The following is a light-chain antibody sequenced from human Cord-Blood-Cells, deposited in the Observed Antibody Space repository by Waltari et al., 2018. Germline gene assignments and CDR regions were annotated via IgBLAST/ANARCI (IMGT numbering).Light chain of an antibody. V-gene: IGKV1-39*01. CDR1: QSISSY. Sequence: DIQMTQSPSSLSASVGERVTITFRASQSISSYLNWYQQKPGKPPKLLIYAASSLQSGVPSMFSGSGSGTDFTLTISRLQPEDFATYYCQQSYSTPYTFGQGTKLEIK. J-gene: IGKJ2*01. CDR3: QQSYSTPYT. CDR2: AAS.